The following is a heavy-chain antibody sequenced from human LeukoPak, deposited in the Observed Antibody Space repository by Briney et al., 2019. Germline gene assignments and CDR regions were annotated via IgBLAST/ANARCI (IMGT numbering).Heavy chain of an antibody. V-gene: IGHV3-48*03. D-gene: IGHD3-10*01. CDR1: GFTFSSYA. CDR3: ARKLWFGEFPLGP. J-gene: IGHJ5*02. Sequence: GGSLRLSCAASGFTFSSYAMSWVRQAPGKGLEWVSYISSSGSTIYYADSVKGRFTISRDNAKNSLYLQMNSLRAEDTAVYYCARKLWFGEFPLGPWGQGTLVTVSS. CDR2: ISSSGSTI.